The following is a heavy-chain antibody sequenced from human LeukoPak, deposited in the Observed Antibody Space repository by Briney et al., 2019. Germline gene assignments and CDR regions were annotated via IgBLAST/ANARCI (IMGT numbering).Heavy chain of an antibody. V-gene: IGHV3-74*01. D-gene: IGHD3-10*01. CDR1: GFTFSSYW. Sequence: GGSLRLSCAASGFTFSSYWMHWVRQAPGKGLVWVSRINSDGSSTSYADSVKGRFTISRDNAKNTLYLQMNSLRAEDTAVYYSAKEGYYGSGSYYIELDYWGQGTLVTVSS. CDR2: INSDGSST. J-gene: IGHJ4*02. CDR3: AKEGYYGSGSYYIELDY.